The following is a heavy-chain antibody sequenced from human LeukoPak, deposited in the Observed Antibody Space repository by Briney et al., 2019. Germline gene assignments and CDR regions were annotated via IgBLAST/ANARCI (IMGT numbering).Heavy chain of an antibody. D-gene: IGHD3-22*01. Sequence: GGSXXXXXAASGFTFSSXSXXXVRXAPGKGXXXXXXXXSSSSYIYYADSVKGRFTISRDNAKNSLYLQMNSLRAEDTAVYYCARGPDYYDSSGPSSSDYWGQGTLVTVSS. CDR3: ARGPDYYDSSGPSSSDY. V-gene: IGHV3-21*01. J-gene: IGHJ4*02. CDR1: GFTFSSXS. CDR2: XXSSSSYI.